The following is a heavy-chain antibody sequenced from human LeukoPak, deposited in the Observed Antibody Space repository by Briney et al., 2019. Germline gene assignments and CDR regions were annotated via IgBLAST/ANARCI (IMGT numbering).Heavy chain of an antibody. CDR1: GGSFSGYY. D-gene: IGHD3-10*01. CDR2: INHSGGT. J-gene: IGHJ6*04. Sequence: SETLSLTCAVYGGSFSGYYWSWIRQPPGKGLEWIGEINHSGGTNYNPSLKSRVTISVDTSKNQFSLKLSSVTAADTAVYYCARGSTYYYGSGSYSGNYYYGMDVWGKGTTVTVSS. CDR3: ARGSTYYYGSGSYSGNYYYGMDV. V-gene: IGHV4-34*01.